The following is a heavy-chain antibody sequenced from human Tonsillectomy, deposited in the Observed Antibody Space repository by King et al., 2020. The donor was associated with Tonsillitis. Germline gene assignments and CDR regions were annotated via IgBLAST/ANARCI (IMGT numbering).Heavy chain of an antibody. CDR1: GFTFSSYY. J-gene: IGHJ6*02. V-gene: IGHV3-13*01. CDR2: IGTDGDT. Sequence: VQLVESGGGLVQPGGSLRLSCAASGFTFSSYYMHLVRQATGQVLEWVSSIGTDGDTYYPGSVKARFTISSENAKNSLYLQMNSLRAGATAVYYCAREPKGYYYGMDGWGQGTTVTVSS. CDR3: AREPKGYYYGMDG.